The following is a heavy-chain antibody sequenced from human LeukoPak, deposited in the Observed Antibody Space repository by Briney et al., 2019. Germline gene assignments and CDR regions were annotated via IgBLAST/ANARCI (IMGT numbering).Heavy chain of an antibody. D-gene: IGHD6-19*01. CDR3: AQRTAGSGGYYFDY. V-gene: IGHV3-23*01. J-gene: IGHJ4*02. CDR1: GFAFNSYA. CDR2: IIGGGGST. Sequence: GGSLRLSCAASGFAFNSYAMSWVRQAPGKGLEWVSAIIGGGGSTYYADSVQGRFTISRDNSKNTLYLQMNSLRAEDAAVYYCAQRTAGSGGYYFDYWGQGTLLTVSS.